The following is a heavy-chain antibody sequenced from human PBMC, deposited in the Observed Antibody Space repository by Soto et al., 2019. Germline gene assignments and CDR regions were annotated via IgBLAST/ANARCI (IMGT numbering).Heavy chain of an antibody. D-gene: IGHD2-2*01. CDR1: GFTFSSYA. V-gene: IGHV3-64D*06. CDR2: ISSNGGST. J-gene: IGHJ6*02. CDR3: VKQGRVVGGYYYCGMDV. Sequence: GGSLRLSCSASGFTFSSYAMHWVRQAPGKGLEYVSAISSNGGSTYYADSVKGRFTISRDNSKNTLYLQMSSLRAEDTAVYYCVKQGRVVGGYYYCGMDVWGQGTTVTVSS.